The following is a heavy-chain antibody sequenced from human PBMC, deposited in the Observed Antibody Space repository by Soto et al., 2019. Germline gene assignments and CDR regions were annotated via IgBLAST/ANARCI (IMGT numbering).Heavy chain of an antibody. CDR3: ARDIVVVPAAIPAYYMDV. Sequence: SETLSLTCAVSSGSISSSNWWSWVRQPPGKGLEWIGEIYHSGSTNYNPSLKSRVTISVDKSKNQFSLKLSSVTAADTAVYYCARDIVVVPAAIPAYYMDVWGKGTTVTVSS. CDR1: SGSISSSNW. J-gene: IGHJ6*03. V-gene: IGHV4-4*02. D-gene: IGHD2-2*01. CDR2: IYHSGST.